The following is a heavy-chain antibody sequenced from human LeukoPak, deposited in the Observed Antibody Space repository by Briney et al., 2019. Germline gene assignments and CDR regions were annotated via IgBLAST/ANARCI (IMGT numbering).Heavy chain of an antibody. V-gene: IGHV3-7*01. CDR2: IKQDGSEK. CDR3: ARESPVLRFDY. J-gene: IGHJ4*02. Sequence: GGSLRLSCAASGFTFSSYWMSWVRQAPGKGVEWVANIKQDGSEKYYVDSVKGRFTISRDNAKNSLYLQMNSLRAEDTAVYYCARESPVLRFDYWGQGTLVTVSS. D-gene: IGHD2/OR15-2a*01. CDR1: GFTFSSYW.